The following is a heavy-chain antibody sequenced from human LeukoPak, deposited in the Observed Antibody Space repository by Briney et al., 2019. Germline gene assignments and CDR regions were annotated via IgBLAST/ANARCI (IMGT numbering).Heavy chain of an antibody. CDR1: GFTFSSYS. V-gene: IGHV3-21*01. CDR3: ARVLSNYYYMDV. D-gene: IGHD6-13*01. Sequence: GGSLRLSCAASGFTFSSYSMNWVRQAPGKGLEWVSSISSSSSYIYSADSVKGRFTISRDNAKNSLYLQMNSLRAEDTAVYYCARVLSNYYYMDVWGKGTTVTVSS. CDR2: ISSSSSYI. J-gene: IGHJ6*03.